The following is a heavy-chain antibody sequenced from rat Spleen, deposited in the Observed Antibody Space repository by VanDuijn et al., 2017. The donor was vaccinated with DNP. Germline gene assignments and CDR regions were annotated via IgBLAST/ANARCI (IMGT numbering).Heavy chain of an antibody. D-gene: IGHD1-4*01. Sequence: EVQLVESGGDLVQPGRSLKRSCVASGFTFNNYWMTWIRQVPGKGLEWIASITSSGGSTYYQDSMKGRFIISRDNAKNTLYMQVSSLRSEDTATYYCARDYVSYPYYFDYWGQGVMVTVSS. V-gene: IGHV5-31*01. CDR1: GFTFNNYW. CDR2: ITSSGGST. J-gene: IGHJ2*01. CDR3: ARDYVSYPYYFDY.